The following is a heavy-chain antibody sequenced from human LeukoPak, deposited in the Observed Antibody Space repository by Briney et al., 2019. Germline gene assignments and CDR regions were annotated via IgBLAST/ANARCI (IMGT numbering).Heavy chain of an antibody. Sequence: ASVKVSCKASGYTYTGYYMHWVRQAPGQGLEWMGWINPNSGGTNYAQKFQGRVTMTRDTSISTAYMELSRLRSDDTAVYYCAAGYCSSTSCYSFDYWGQGTLVTVSS. D-gene: IGHD2-2*01. CDR3: AAGYCSSTSCYSFDY. V-gene: IGHV1-2*02. J-gene: IGHJ4*02. CDR2: INPNSGGT. CDR1: GYTYTGYY.